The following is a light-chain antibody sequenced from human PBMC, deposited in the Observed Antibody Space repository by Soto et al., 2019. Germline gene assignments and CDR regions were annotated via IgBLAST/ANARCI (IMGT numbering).Light chain of an antibody. V-gene: IGKV1-39*01. CDR2: AQS. CDR1: QHISDY. CDR3: QQATSFPIP. Sequence: HMTQTPSSLSASVGDRVTITCRASQHISDYINWYQQKPGRSPKLLIYAQSNLQSGVPSRFTGSRSGTAFTLTISSLQPEDCAIYFCQQATSFPIPIGQGTRLEI. J-gene: IGKJ5*01.